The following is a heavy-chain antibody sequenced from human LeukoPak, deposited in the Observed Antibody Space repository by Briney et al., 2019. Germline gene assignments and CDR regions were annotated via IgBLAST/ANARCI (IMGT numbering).Heavy chain of an antibody. Sequence: PGGSLRLSCAASGFTFTSYAMSWVRQAPGKGLEWVSVISGSGGTTYYADSVKGRFTISRDDSKNTLYLQMNSLRADDTAVYYCAKGVGSAYRDFDCWGQGTLVSVSS. V-gene: IGHV3-23*01. J-gene: IGHJ4*02. CDR2: ISGSGGTT. D-gene: IGHD3-22*01. CDR3: AKGVGSAYRDFDC. CDR1: GFTFTSYA.